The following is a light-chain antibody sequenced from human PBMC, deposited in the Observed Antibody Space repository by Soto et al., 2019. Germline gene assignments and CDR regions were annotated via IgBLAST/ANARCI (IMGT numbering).Light chain of an antibody. CDR1: QSVSSSY. CDR3: QQYGSSPLT. J-gene: IGKJ4*01. Sequence: EIVLTQSPGTLSLSPGERATLSCRASQSVSSSYLAWYQQKPGQAPRLLIYGASSRATGIPDRFSGSGSGTDFTITISRLEPEDFAVYYCQQYGSSPLTFGGGNKLEIK. CDR2: GAS. V-gene: IGKV3-20*01.